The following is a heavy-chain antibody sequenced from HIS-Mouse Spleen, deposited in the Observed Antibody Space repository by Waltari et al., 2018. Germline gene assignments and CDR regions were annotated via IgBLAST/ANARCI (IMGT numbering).Heavy chain of an antibody. CDR3: ARTNSSSWYAY. Sequence: EVQLVESGGGLVQPGGSLRLSCEASGFTFISYWMRCVRQAPGKGLEWVANIKQDGSEKYYVDSVKGRFTISRDNAKNSLYLQMNSLRAEDTAVYYCARTNSSSWYAYWGQGTLVTVSS. CDR1: GFTFISYW. J-gene: IGHJ4*02. V-gene: IGHV3-7*01. D-gene: IGHD6-13*01. CDR2: IKQDGSEK.